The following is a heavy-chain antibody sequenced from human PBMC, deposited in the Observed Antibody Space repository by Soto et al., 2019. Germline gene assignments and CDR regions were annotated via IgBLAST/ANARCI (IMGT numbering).Heavy chain of an antibody. CDR1: GFTFSSYS. CDR2: ISSSSSYI. CDR3: ARDPYDFWSGYYIGDFDY. Sequence: PGGSLRLSCAASGFTFSSYSMNWVRQAPGKGLEWVSSISSSSSYIYYADSVKGRFTISRDNAKNSLYLQMNSLRAEDTAVYYCARDPYDFWSGYYIGDFDYWGQGTLVTVSS. D-gene: IGHD3-3*01. J-gene: IGHJ4*02. V-gene: IGHV3-21*01.